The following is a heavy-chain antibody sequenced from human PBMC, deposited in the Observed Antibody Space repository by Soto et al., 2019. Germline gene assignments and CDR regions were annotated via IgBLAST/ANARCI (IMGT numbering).Heavy chain of an antibody. D-gene: IGHD1-26*01. J-gene: IGHJ5*02. CDR1: GFTFSSYG. CDR3: ASGSYGERDWFDP. CDR2: ISYDGSNK. Sequence: QVQLVESGAGVVQPGRSLRLSCAASGFTFSSYGMHWVRQAPGKGLEWVAVISYDGSNKYYADSVKGRFTISRDNSKNTLYLQMNSLRAEDTAVYYCASGSYGERDWFDPWGQGTLVTVSS. V-gene: IGHV3-30*03.